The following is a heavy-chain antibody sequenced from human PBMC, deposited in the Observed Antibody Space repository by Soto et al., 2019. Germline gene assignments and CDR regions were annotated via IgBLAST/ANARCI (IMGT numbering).Heavy chain of an antibody. V-gene: IGHV4-30-4*01. CDR2: IYYSGST. CDR3: ARVGRRGYDILTGYSTVYYFDY. D-gene: IGHD3-9*01. Sequence: SETLSLTCTVSGGSISSGDYYWSWIRQPPGKGLEWIGYIYYSGSTYYNPSLKSRVTISVDTSKNQFSLKLSSVTAADTAVYYCARVGRRGYDILTGYSTVYYFDYWGQGTLVTVSS. J-gene: IGHJ4*02. CDR1: GGSISSGDYY.